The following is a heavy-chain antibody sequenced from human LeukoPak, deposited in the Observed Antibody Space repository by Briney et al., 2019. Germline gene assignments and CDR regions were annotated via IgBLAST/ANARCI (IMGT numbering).Heavy chain of an antibody. V-gene: IGHV4-4*09. CDR2: IYTSGST. D-gene: IGHD1-1*01. J-gene: IGHJ3*02. CDR1: GGSISSYY. Sequence: SETLSLTCTVSGGSISSYYWSWIRQPPGKGLEWFGYIYTSGSTNYNPSLKSRVTISVDTSKNQFSLKLSSVTAADTAVYYCARTAGTDKDAFDIWGQGTMVTVS. CDR3: ARTAGTDKDAFDI.